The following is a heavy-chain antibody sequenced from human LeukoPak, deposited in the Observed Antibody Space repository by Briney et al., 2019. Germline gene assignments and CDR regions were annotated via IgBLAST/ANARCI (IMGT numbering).Heavy chain of an antibody. CDR1: GGSFSGYY. J-gene: IGHJ4*02. D-gene: IGHD6-19*01. CDR3: ARETMLVGFGSGLGFNY. V-gene: IGHV4-34*01. CDR2: INHSGST. Sequence: SETLSLTCAVYGGSFSGYYWSWIRQPPGKGLEWIGEINHSGSTNYNPSLKSRVTISVDTSKNQFSLKLRSVTAADTAVYYCARETMLVGFGSGLGFNYWGQGTLVTVSS.